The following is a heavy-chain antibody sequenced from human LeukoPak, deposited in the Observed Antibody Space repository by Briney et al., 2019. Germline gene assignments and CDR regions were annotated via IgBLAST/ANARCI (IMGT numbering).Heavy chain of an antibody. J-gene: IGHJ4*02. CDR3: ASLIGSRWLQSPQWYFDY. Sequence: GGSLRLPCAASGFTFSSYSMNWVRQAPGKGLEWVSYISSSSSTIYYADSVKGRFTISRDNAKNSLYLQMNSLRAEDTAVYYCASLIGSRWLQSPQWYFDYWGQGTLVTVSS. D-gene: IGHD5-24*01. CDR2: ISSSSSTI. CDR1: GFTFSSYS. V-gene: IGHV3-48*01.